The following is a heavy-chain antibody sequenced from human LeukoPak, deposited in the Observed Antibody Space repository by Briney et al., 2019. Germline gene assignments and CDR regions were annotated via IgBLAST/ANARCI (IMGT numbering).Heavy chain of an antibody. D-gene: IGHD3-16*01. CDR1: GASISSTTYY. CDR3: ARPLASGGWFDP. J-gene: IGHJ5*02. Sequence: PSETLSLTCTVSGASISSTTYYWGWIRQPPGKGLEWIGSVYYSGSTYYNPSLKSRVTISVDTSKNQFSLKLSSVTAADTAVYYCARPLASGGWFDPWGQGTLVTVSS. CDR2: VYYSGST. V-gene: IGHV4-39*01.